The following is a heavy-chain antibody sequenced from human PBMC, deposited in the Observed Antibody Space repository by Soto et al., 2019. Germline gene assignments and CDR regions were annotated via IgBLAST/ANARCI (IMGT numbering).Heavy chain of an antibody. CDR1: GFTFSGSA. CDR3: TRPNGDYDFYWFDP. Sequence: RRLSCAASGFTFSGSAMHWVRQASGKGLEWVGRIRSKANSYATAYAASVKGRFTISRDDSKNTAYLQMNSLKTEDTAVYYCTRPNGDYDFYWFDPWGQGTLVTVSS. V-gene: IGHV3-73*01. J-gene: IGHJ5*02. CDR2: IRSKANSYAT. D-gene: IGHD4-17*01.